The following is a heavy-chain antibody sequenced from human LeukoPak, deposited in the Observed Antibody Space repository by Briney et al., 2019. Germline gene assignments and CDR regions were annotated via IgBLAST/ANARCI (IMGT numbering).Heavy chain of an antibody. CDR1: GFTFSSYG. V-gene: IGHV3-30*18. CDR3: AKTLFSYYYDSSGYFRWAFDI. Sequence: GGSLRLSCAASGFTFSSYGMHWVRQAPGKGLEWVAVISYEGSNKYYADSVKGRFTISRDNSKNTLYLQMNSLRAEDTAVYYCAKTLFSYYYDSSGYFRWAFDIWGQGTMVTVSS. CDR2: ISYEGSNK. J-gene: IGHJ3*02. D-gene: IGHD3-22*01.